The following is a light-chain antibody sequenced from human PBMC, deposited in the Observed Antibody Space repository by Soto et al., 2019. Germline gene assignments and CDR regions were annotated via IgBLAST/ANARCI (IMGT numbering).Light chain of an antibody. J-gene: IGKJ1*01. Sequence: EIVLTQSPGTLSLSPGERAALSCRASQGFSSSFLAWYQHRPGQAPRLLIYGASSRATGLPDRFSGSRSGTEFTLTISRLEPDDFAVYYCQQYGHSPTFGPGTTVEIK. CDR3: QQYGHSPT. CDR1: QGFSSSF. CDR2: GAS. V-gene: IGKV3-20*01.